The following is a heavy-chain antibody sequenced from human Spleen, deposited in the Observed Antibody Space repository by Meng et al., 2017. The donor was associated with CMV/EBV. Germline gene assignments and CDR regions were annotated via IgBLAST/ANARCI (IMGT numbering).Heavy chain of an antibody. CDR2: ISSSSSYI. D-gene: IGHD1-26*01. Sequence: ASGFTFSSYSMNWVRQAPGKGLEWVSSISSSSSYIYYADSVKGRFTISRDNAKNSLYLQMNSLRAEDTAVYYCARDVYYESGSYGDYWGQGTLVTVSS. CDR1: GFTFSSYS. J-gene: IGHJ4*02. CDR3: ARDVYYESGSYGDY. V-gene: IGHV3-21*01.